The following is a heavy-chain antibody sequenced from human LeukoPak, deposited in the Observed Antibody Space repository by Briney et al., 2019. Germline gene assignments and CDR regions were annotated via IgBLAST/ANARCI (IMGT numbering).Heavy chain of an antibody. CDR2: IRYDGNDK. CDR3: APPVGSGFNRRDY. V-gene: IGHV3-30*02. D-gene: IGHD3-22*01. J-gene: IGHJ4*02. Sequence: GGSLRLSCAASGFTFSTYGMHWVRQAPGKGLEWVAFIRYDGNDKYYADSVKGRFTISRDNSKNTLYLQMDSLRGEDTAVYYCAPPVGSGFNRRDYWGQGTLVTVSS. CDR1: GFTFSTYG.